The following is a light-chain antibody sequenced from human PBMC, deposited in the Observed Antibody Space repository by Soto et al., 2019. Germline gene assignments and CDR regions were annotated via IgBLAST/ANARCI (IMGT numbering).Light chain of an antibody. J-gene: IGKJ3*01. CDR3: QQRSNWPRT. V-gene: IGKV3-11*01. CDR2: DAS. CDR1: QSVSSTY. Sequence: EIVMTQSPATLSVSPGERATLSCRASQSVSSTYLAWYQQKPGQAPRLLIYDASNRATGIPARFSGSGSGTDFTLTISSLEPEDFAVYYCQQRSNWPRTFGPGTKVDIK.